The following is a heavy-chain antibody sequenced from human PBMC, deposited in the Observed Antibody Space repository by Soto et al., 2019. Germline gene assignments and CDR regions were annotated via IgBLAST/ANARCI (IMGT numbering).Heavy chain of an antibody. D-gene: IGHD1-26*01. CDR3: ARDRVPGSISYFQH. J-gene: IGHJ1*01. CDR2: IYHSGST. CDR1: GGSISSSNW. Sequence: KTSETLSLTCAVSGGSISSSNWWSWVRQPPGKGLGWIGEIYHSGSTNYNPSLKSRVTISVDKSKNQFSLKLSSVTAADTAVYYCARDRVPGSISYFQHWGQGTLVTVSS. V-gene: IGHV4-4*02.